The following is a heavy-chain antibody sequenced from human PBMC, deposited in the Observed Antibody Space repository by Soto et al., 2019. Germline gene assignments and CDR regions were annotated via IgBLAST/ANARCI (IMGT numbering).Heavy chain of an antibody. D-gene: IGHD3-10*01. CDR1: GGSISSYY. CDR2: IYYTGST. CDR3: ARVWGGAFDF. J-gene: IGHJ3*01. V-gene: IGHV4-59*01. Sequence: PSETLSLTCTVSGGSISSYYWTWIRQSPAKELEWIGYIYYTGSTKYNPSLESRVTISIDTSKNQFSLNLSSVTAADTAVYYCARVWGGAFDFWGQGTMVTVS.